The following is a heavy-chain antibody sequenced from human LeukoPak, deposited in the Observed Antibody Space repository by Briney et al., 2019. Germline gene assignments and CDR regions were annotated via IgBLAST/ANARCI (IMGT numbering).Heavy chain of an antibody. Sequence: GESLKISCMGCGYSFTCHWIGWVRQMPGKGLEWMGIIYPGDSDTRYSPSFQGQVTISADKSISTAYLQWSSLKASDTAMYYCARHGLHRGYSGYPSSDYWGQGTLVTVSS. D-gene: IGHD5-12*01. CDR2: IYPGDSDT. J-gene: IGHJ4*02. CDR1: GYSFTCHW. V-gene: IGHV5-51*01. CDR3: ARHGLHRGYSGYPSSDY.